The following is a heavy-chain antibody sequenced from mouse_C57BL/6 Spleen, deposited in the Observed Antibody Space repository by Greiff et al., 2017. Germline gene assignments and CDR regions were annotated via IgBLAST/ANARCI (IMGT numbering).Heavy chain of an antibody. J-gene: IGHJ3*01. Sequence: QVQLQQSGPELVKPGASVKISCKASGYAFSSSWMNWVKQRPGKGLEWIGRIYPGDGDTNYNGKFKGKATLTADKSSSTAYMQLISLTSDDSAVYFCARRDVSSPWFAYWGQGTLVTVSS. CDR3: ARRDVSSPWFAY. D-gene: IGHD1-1*01. CDR2: IYPGDGDT. V-gene: IGHV1-82*01. CDR1: GYAFSSSW.